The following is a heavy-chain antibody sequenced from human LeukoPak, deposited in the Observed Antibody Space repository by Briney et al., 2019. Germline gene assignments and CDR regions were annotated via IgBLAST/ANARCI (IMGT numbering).Heavy chain of an antibody. CDR1: GRYISSYY. Sequence: PSETLSLNCTVSGRYISSYYRSWIRQPPGKGLEYIAYIYSSGITNHNPSLKSRVTISVDTSNNQFSLRLTSVTAADTAVYYCARWNEGLDYWGQGTLVTVSS. CDR2: IYSSGIT. V-gene: IGHV4-59*01. D-gene: IGHD1-1*01. CDR3: ARWNEGLDY. J-gene: IGHJ4*02.